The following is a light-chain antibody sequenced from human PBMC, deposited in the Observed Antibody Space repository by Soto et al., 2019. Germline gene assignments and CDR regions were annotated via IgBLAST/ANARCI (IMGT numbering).Light chain of an antibody. J-gene: IGKJ1*01. CDR1: QSISSY. V-gene: IGKV1-8*01. Sequence: IQMTQSPSTLSASVGARVTITCRASQSISSYLAWYQQKPGKAPKLLIYAASTLQSGVPSRFSGSGSGTDFTLTISCLQSEDFATYYCQQYYSYPPTFGQGTKVDI. CDR2: AAS. CDR3: QQYYSYPPT.